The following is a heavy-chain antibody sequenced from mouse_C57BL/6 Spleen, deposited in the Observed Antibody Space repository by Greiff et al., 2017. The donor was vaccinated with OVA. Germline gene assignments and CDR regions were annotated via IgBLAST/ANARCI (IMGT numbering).Heavy chain of an antibody. CDR1: GFTFSDYG. D-gene: IGHD3-3*01. V-gene: IGHV5-17*01. CDR3: ARPGTAWFAY. Sequence: EVMLVESGGGLVKPGGSLKLSCAASGFTFSDYGMHWVRQAPEKGLEWVAYISSGSSTSYYADTVKGRFTISRDNAKNTLFLQMTSLRSEDTAMYYCARPGTAWFAYWGQGTLVTVSA. J-gene: IGHJ3*01. CDR2: ISSGSSTS.